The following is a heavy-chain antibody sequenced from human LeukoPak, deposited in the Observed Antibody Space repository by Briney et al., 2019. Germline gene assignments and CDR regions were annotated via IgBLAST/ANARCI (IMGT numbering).Heavy chain of an antibody. V-gene: IGHV3-7*01. CDR1: GFTFSSYW. CDR2: IKQDGSEK. CDR3: ARADSSGPD. D-gene: IGHD3-22*01. Sequence: GGSLRLSCAASGFTFSSYWMSWVRQSPGKGLEWVANIKQDGSEKYYVDAVKCRFTNSRDKAKNSLYLQMNSLRAEDTAVYYCARADSSGPDWGQGTLVTVSS. J-gene: IGHJ4*02.